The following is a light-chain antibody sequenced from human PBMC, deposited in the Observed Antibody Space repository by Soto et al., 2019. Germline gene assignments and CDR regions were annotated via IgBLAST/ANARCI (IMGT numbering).Light chain of an antibody. CDR2: GAS. CDR1: QSVSSN. J-gene: IGKJ2*01. Sequence: EIVMTQSPAPLSVSPGERATLSCRASQSVSSNLAWYQQKPGQAPRLLIYGASTRATGIPARFSGSGSGTEFTLTISSLQSEDFAVYYGQQYKNWPPAMYTFGQGTKLEIK. CDR3: QQYKNWPPAMYT. V-gene: IGKV3-15*01.